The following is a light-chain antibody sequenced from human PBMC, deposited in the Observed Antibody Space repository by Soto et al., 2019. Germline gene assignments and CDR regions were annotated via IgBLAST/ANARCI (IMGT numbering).Light chain of an antibody. Sequence: QSVLTRAASVSGSPGQSITISCTGSGRDIGAYDYVSWYQQHPGKAPKLLIYGVKNRPSGVSYRFSASKSAFTASLTISGLQAEDEAHYYCSSYTTSYFYVFGPGTKVTVL. J-gene: IGLJ1*01. CDR3: SSYTTSYFYV. CDR1: GRDIGAYDY. CDR2: GVK. V-gene: IGLV2-14*01.